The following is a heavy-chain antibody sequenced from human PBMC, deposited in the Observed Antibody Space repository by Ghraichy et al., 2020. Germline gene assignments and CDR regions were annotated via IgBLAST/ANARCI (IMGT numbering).Heavy chain of an antibody. CDR3: ARDPLVSITIFNFIVD. D-gene: IGHD3-3*01. Sequence: ASVKVSCKASGYTFTGYYMHWVRQAPGQGLEWMGRINPNSGGTNYAQKFQGRVTMTRDTSISTAYMELSRLRSDDTAVYYCARDPLVSITIFNFIVDWGQGTLVTVSS. CDR1: GYTFTGYY. V-gene: IGHV1-2*06. CDR2: INPNSGGT. J-gene: IGHJ4*02.